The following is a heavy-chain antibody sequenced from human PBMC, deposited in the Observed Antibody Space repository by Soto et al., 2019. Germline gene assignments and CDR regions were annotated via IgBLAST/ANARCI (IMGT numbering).Heavy chain of an antibody. D-gene: IGHD6-19*01. CDR1: GYTFTSYG. CDR2: ISAYNGNT. Sequence: ASVKVSCKASGYTFTSYGISWVRQAPGQGLEWMGWISAYNGNTNYAQKLQGRVTMTTDTSTSTAYMELRSLRSDDTAVYYCARDRLIEWQWLVIDAFDIWGQGTMVTVS. J-gene: IGHJ3*02. CDR3: ARDRLIEWQWLVIDAFDI. V-gene: IGHV1-18*01.